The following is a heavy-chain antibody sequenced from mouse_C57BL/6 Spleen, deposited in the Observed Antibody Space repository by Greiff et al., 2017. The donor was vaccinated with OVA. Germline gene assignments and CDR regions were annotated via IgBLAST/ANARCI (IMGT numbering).Heavy chain of an antibody. J-gene: IGHJ3*01. Sequence: QVQLQQPGAELVRPGSSVKLSCKASGYTFTSYWMDWVKQRPGQGLEWIGNIYPSDSETHYNQKFKDKATLTVDKSSSTAYMQLSSLTSEDSAVYYCARRSFYSYVLGAYWGQGTLVTVSA. V-gene: IGHV1-61*01. CDR1: GYTFTSYW. CDR3: ARRSFYSYVLGAY. CDR2: IYPSDSET. D-gene: IGHD2-12*01.